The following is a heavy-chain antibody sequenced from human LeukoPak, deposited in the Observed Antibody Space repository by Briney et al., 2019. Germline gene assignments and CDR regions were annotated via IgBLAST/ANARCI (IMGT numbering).Heavy chain of an antibody. V-gene: IGHV3-48*01. CDR1: GFTFSRYN. CDR3: ARPYSSGWDNWFGP. D-gene: IGHD6-19*01. Sequence: GGSLRLSCAASGFTFSRYNMNWVRQAPGKGLEWLADISSSSSTIYYADSVKGRFTISRDSAKNSLYLQMNSLRAEDTAVYYCARPYSSGWDNWFGPWGQGTLVTVSS. J-gene: IGHJ5*02. CDR2: ISSSSSTI.